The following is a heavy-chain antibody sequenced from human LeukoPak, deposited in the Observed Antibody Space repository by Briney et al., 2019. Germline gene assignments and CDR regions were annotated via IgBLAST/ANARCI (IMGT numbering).Heavy chain of an antibody. Sequence: GASVKVSCKASGYTFTSDDINWVRQATGQGQEWMGWINPYSGNTGYARKFQGRGTMTKNTAISKVHMELSSLRSEDTAVYFCARGQGGSGSGSYYFDYWGQGTLVTVSS. J-gene: IGHJ4*02. CDR3: ARGQGGSGSGSYYFDY. V-gene: IGHV1-8*01. CDR1: GYTFTSDD. D-gene: IGHD3-10*01. CDR2: INPYSGNT.